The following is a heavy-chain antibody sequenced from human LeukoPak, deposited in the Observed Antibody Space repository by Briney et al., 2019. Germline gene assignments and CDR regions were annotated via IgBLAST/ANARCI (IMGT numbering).Heavy chain of an antibody. V-gene: IGHV1-69*05. CDR1: AGTFTIYA. CDR2: IIPIFGTA. J-gene: IGHJ5*02. Sequence: SVTVSFTASAGTFTIYAISWERQAPGQGLEWMGGIIPIFGTANYAQKFQGRVTITTDESTSTAYMELSSLRSEDTAVYYCARALYSGYDWWFEPWGQGTLVTVSS. CDR3: ARALYSGYDWWFEP. D-gene: IGHD5-12*01.